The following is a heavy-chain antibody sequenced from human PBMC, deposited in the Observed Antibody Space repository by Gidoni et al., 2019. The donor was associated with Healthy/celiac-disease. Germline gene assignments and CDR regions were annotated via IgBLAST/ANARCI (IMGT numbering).Heavy chain of an antibody. D-gene: IGHD6-19*01. Sequence: EVQLVESGGGLVQPGRSLRLSCAASGFTFDDYAMHWVRQAPGKGLEWVSGISWNSGSIGYADSVKGRFTISRDNAKNSLYLQMNSLRAEDTALYYCAKDNYHIAVAGTRAFDIWGQGTMVTVSS. CDR2: ISWNSGSI. CDR1: GFTFDDYA. V-gene: IGHV3-9*01. CDR3: AKDNYHIAVAGTRAFDI. J-gene: IGHJ3*02.